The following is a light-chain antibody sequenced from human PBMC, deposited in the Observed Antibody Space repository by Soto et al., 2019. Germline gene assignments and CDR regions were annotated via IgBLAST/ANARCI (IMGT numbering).Light chain of an antibody. CDR3: QQYYAYPHT. V-gene: IGKV1-5*03. CDR1: QSISSW. CDR2: KAY. J-gene: IGKJ2*01. Sequence: DIQMTQSPSTPSAFVGDRVTITCRASQSISSWLAWYQQKPGKAPKLLIYKAYSLEGGVPSRFSGGGSGTEFTLTINSLQPDDFTTYYCQQYYAYPHTFGQGTKVEIK.